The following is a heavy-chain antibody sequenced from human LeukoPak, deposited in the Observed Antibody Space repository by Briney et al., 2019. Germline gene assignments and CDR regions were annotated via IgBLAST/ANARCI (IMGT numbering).Heavy chain of an antibody. V-gene: IGHV3-74*01. Sequence: GGSLRLSCAASGFTFSSYWMHWVRQAPGKGLVWVSRINSDGSSTSYADSVKGRFAISRDNAKNTLYLQMNSLRAEDTAVYYCARAKYSSSKIDYWGQGTLVTVSS. CDR3: ARAKYSSSKIDY. CDR2: INSDGSST. J-gene: IGHJ4*02. CDR1: GFTFSSYW. D-gene: IGHD6-13*01.